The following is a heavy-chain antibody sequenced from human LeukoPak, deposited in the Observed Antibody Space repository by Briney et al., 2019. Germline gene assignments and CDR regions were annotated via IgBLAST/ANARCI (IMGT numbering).Heavy chain of an antibody. V-gene: IGHV4-34*01. CDR3: ARGALDGSGSLRRQRRTKWFDP. D-gene: IGHD3-10*01. CDR1: GGSFSGYY. J-gene: IGHJ5*02. Sequence: SETLSLTCAVYGGSFSGYYWSWIRQPPGKGLEWIGEINHSGSTNYNPSLKSRVTISVDTSKNQFSLKLSSVTAADTAVYYCARGALDGSGSLRRQRRTKWFDPWGQGTLVTVSS. CDR2: INHSGST.